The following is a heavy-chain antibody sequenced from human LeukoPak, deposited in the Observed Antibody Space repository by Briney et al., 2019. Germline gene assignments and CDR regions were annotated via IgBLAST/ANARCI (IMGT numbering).Heavy chain of an antibody. CDR1: GGSISSYY. D-gene: IGHD3-10*01. J-gene: IGHJ5*02. V-gene: IGHV4-4*07. CDR3: ARERIGELSLNWFDP. Sequence: PSETLSLTCTVSGGSISSYYWSWIRQPAGKGLEWIGRIYTSGSTNYNPSLKSRVTMSVDTSKNQFSLKLSSVTAADTAVYYCARERIGELSLNWFDPWGQGTLVTVSS. CDR2: IYTSGST.